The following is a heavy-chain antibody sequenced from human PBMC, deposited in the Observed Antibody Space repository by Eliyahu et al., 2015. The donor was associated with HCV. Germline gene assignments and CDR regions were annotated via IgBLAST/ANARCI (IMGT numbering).Heavy chain of an antibody. V-gene: IGHV3-15*01. CDR2: IKSKTDGGTT. J-gene: IGHJ4*02. CDR3: TTSLRKLGYCSGGSCRVASDY. Sequence: EVQLVESGGGLVKPGGSLRLSCAASGFXFSNXWXXWVPXAPGKGLEWVGRIKSKTDGGTTDYAAPVKGRFTISRDDSKNTLYLQMNSLKTEDTAVYYCTTSLRKLGYCSGGSCRVASDYWGQGTLVTVSS. D-gene: IGHD2-15*01. CDR1: GFXFSNXW.